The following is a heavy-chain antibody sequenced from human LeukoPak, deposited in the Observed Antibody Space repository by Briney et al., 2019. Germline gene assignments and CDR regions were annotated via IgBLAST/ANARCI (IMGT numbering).Heavy chain of an antibody. Sequence: GGSLRLSCEASGFTYSNYAMSWVRQAPGKGLEWVSGISGSGESTYYADSVKGRFTISRDNSKNTLYLQMSSLRAEDTAVYYCAKDPFRSPKVFDYWGQGTLVTVSS. CDR3: AKDPFRSPKVFDY. CDR1: GFTYSNYA. V-gene: IGHV3-23*01. CDR2: ISGSGEST. J-gene: IGHJ4*02. D-gene: IGHD3-10*01.